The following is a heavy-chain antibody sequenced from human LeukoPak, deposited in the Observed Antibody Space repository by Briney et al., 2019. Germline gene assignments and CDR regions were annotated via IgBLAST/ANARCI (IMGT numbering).Heavy chain of an antibody. J-gene: IGHJ6*03. CDR1: GGSISSGSYY. D-gene: IGHD3-3*01. Sequence: EPSETLSLTCTVSGGSISSGSYYWSWIRQPAGKGLEWIGRIYTSGSTNYNPSLKSRVTISVDTSKNQFSLKLSSVTAADTAVYYCARGDYDFWSGYPISYYYYYMDVWGKGTTVTVSS. V-gene: IGHV4-61*02. CDR2: IYTSGST. CDR3: ARGDYDFWSGYPISYYYYYMDV.